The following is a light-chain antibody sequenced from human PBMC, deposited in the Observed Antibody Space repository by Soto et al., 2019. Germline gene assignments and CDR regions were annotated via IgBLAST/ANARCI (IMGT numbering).Light chain of an antibody. CDR3: QHRET. J-gene: IGKJ3*01. Sequence: DTQVTQSPSSLSASVGDRVTITCRASQAISNYLHWYRQKPGKAPELLISAASTLQSGVPSRFSGSGSGTEFTLTINSLQPEDFATYYRQHRETFGPGTKVDVK. V-gene: IGKV1-39*01. CDR2: AAS. CDR1: QAISNY.